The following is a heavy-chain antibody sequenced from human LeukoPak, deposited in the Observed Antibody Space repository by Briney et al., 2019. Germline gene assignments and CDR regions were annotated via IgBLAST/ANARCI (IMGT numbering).Heavy chain of an antibody. CDR3: ARQMYSSGGVRLYYFDY. J-gene: IGHJ4*02. CDR2: INPNIGGT. V-gene: IGHV1-2*02. CDR1: GYTLTGYY. D-gene: IGHD6-19*01. Sequence: ASLKASCKASGYTLTGYYMHWVRQAPGPRLGWRGWINPNIGGTNYAQKFQGRVTMTRATSISTAYMELSRLRSDATAVYYCARQMYSSGGVRLYYFDYWGQGTLVTVSS.